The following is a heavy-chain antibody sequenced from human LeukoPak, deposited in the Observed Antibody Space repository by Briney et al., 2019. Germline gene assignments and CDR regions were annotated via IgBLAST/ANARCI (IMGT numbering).Heavy chain of an antibody. CDR1: GYTFTSYD. D-gene: IGHD2-2*01. Sequence: GASVKLSCNASGYTFTSYDINWVRQATGQGIELMGWMNPNSGNTGYAQKFQGRVTMTKNTSISTAYMELTSLRSEDTAVNYWARPGRKSTSPTDYWGQGTLVTVSS. V-gene: IGHV1-8*01. J-gene: IGHJ4*02. CDR2: MNPNSGNT. CDR3: ARPGRKSTSPTDY.